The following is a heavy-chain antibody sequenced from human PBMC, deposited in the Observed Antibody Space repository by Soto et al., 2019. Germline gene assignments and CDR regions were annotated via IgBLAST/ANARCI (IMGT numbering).Heavy chain of an antibody. Sequence: PGGSLRLSCAPSGFTFSNYWMHWIRQDPGKGLVWVSRIAYDESTTTYADSVKGRFTISRDNANNTLYLQMNSLRAEDTAVYYCARGGGSHAHPPDYWGQGTLGTVSS. V-gene: IGHV3-74*01. J-gene: IGHJ4*02. CDR3: ARGGGSHAHPPDY. CDR2: IAYDESTT. D-gene: IGHD1-26*01. CDR1: GFTFSNYW.